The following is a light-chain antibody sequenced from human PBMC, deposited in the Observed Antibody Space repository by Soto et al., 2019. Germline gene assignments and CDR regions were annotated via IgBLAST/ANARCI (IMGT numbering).Light chain of an antibody. Sequence: QSVLTQPPSASGSPGQSVTISCTGTSSDVGGYNYVSWYQQHPGKAPKLMIYEVSKRPSGVPDRFSGSKSSNTASLTVSGLQAEDEADYYCSSYAGSNLGVFGTGTRSPS. V-gene: IGLV2-8*01. CDR1: SSDVGGYNY. J-gene: IGLJ1*01. CDR3: SSYAGSNLGV. CDR2: EVS.